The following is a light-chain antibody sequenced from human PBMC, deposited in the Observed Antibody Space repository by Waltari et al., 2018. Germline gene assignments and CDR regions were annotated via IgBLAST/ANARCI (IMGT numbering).Light chain of an antibody. J-gene: IGKJ4*01. CDR1: QDIYSL. CDR3: QQTDSFPLT. V-gene: IGKV1-12*01. Sequence: IQMTQSPSFVSASVGDRVTITCRASQDIYSLLAGYQQKPGGAPQLLVYVASTLQSGVPSRFRGSGSGTEFTLTITSLQPDDFATYFCQQTDSFPLTFGGGTKVEIK. CDR2: VAS.